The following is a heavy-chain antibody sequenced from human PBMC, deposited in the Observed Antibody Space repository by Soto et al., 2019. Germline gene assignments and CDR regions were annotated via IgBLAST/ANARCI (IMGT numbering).Heavy chain of an antibody. CDR1: GYTFTSYG. Sequence: QVQLVQSGAEVKKPGASVKVSCKASGYTFTSYGISWVRQAPGQGLEWMGWISAYNGNTKYAQKLQXXXTXXTDTSTSTAYMELRSLRSHDTAVYYCARDSPPVDYWGQGTLVTVSS. V-gene: IGHV1-18*01. CDR3: ARDSPPVDY. J-gene: IGHJ4*02. CDR2: ISAYNGNT.